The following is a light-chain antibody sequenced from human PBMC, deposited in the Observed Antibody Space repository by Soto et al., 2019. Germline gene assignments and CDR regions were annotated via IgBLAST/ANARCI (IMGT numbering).Light chain of an antibody. CDR2: GAS. V-gene: IGKV3D-20*02. J-gene: IGKJ1*01. Sequence: ILVTQSPGTLSLARLERGTLSFMPSQSVSSSYLAWYQQKPGQAPRLLIYGASSRATGIPDRFSGSGSGTDFTLTISRLEPEDFAVYYCQHRSNWPPWTFGQGTKVDIK. CDR1: QSVSSSY. CDR3: QHRSNWPPWT.